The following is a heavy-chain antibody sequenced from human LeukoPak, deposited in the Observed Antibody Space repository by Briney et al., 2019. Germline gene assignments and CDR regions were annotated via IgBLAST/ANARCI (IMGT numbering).Heavy chain of an antibody. D-gene: IGHD6-13*01. CDR1: GGSISSGGYY. CDR2: IYYTGST. CDR3: ARHGLIYSSSFDS. J-gene: IGHJ4*02. Sequence: PSQTLSLTCTVSGGSISSGGYYWSWIRQHPGKGLEWIGYIYYTGSTNYNPSLRGRVTISVDTSKNQFSLRLTSVTAADTAIYYCARHGLIYSSSFDSWGQGTLVTVSS. V-gene: IGHV4-61*08.